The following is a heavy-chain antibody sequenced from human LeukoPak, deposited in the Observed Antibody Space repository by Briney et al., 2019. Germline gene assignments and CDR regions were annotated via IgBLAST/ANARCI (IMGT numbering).Heavy chain of an antibody. CDR3: ARPRRAYYDSSGHFDY. Sequence: GESLKISCKGSGYKFTNYWIAWVRQMPGQGLEWLGIIYPRDSDTRYSPSFQGQVTISADKSISTAYLQWSSLKASDTAMYYCARPRRAYYDSSGHFDYWGQGTLVTVSS. D-gene: IGHD3-22*01. CDR1: GYKFTNYW. V-gene: IGHV5-51*01. CDR2: IYPRDSDT. J-gene: IGHJ4*02.